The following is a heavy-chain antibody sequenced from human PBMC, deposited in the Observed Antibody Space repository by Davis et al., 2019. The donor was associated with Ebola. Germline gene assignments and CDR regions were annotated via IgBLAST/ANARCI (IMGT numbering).Heavy chain of an antibody. Sequence: GESLKISCAASGFTFSSYAMSWVRQAPGKGLEWVSVIYSGGSTYYADSVKGRFTISRHNSKNTLYLQMNSLRAEDTAVYYCASEYSSSSGGGGMDVWGQGTTVTVSS. CDR3: ASEYSSSSGGGGMDV. J-gene: IGHJ6*02. CDR2: IYSGGST. D-gene: IGHD6-6*01. V-gene: IGHV3-53*04. CDR1: GFTFSSYA.